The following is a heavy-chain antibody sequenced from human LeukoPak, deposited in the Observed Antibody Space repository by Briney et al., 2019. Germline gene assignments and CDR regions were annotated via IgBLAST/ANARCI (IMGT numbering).Heavy chain of an antibody. J-gene: IGHJ5*02. V-gene: IGHV4-59*01. CDR2: IYFSGNT. CDR3: ARHISSSSFWFDP. Sequence: SETLSLTWTVSGGSISGYYWSWIRQPAGKGLDWSGYIYFSGNTDYNPSLKSRVTISVDTSKNQFSLKLSSVTAADTAVYYRARHISSSSFWFDPWGQGILVTVSS. D-gene: IGHD6-6*01. CDR1: GGSISGYY.